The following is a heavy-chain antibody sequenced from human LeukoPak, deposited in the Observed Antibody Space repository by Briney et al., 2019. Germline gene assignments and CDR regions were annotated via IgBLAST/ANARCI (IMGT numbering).Heavy chain of an antibody. D-gene: IGHD1-26*01. V-gene: IGHV3-48*02. CDR1: GFTFSSYS. CDR3: AREARGGSYWVYDY. Sequence: PGGSLRLSCAASGFTFSSYSMNWVRQAPGKELEWVSYISSSSTIYYADSVKGRFTISRDNAKNSLYLQMNSLRDEDTAVYYCAREARGGSYWVYDYWGQGTLVTVSS. CDR2: ISSSSTI. J-gene: IGHJ4*02.